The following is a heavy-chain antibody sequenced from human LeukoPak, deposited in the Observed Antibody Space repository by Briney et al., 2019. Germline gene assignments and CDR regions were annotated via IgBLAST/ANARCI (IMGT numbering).Heavy chain of an antibody. V-gene: IGHV3-30-3*01. D-gene: IGHD1-26*01. CDR1: GFTFSSYA. CDR2: ISYDGSNK. J-gene: IGHJ4*02. Sequence: PGGSLRLSCAASGFTFSSYAMHWVRQAPGKGLEWVAVISYDGSNKYYADSVKGRFTISRDNSKNTLYLQMNSLRAEDTAVYYCARGKWELPYYYFDYWGQGTLVTVSS. CDR3: ARGKWELPYYYFDY.